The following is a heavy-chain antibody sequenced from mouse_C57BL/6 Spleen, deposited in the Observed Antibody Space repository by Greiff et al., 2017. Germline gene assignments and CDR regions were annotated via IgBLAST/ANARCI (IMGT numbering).Heavy chain of an antibody. J-gene: IGHJ2*01. CDR1: GYAFSSSW. V-gene: IGHV1-82*01. D-gene: IGHD3-2*02. Sequence: QVQLQQSGPELVKPGASVKISCKASGYAFSSSWMNWVKQRPGQGLEWIGRIYPGDGDTNYNGKFKGKATLTADKSSSTAYMQLSSLTSEDSAVYGCARETAQYTPDYWGQGTTLTVSS. CDR3: ARETAQYTPDY. CDR2: IYPGDGDT.